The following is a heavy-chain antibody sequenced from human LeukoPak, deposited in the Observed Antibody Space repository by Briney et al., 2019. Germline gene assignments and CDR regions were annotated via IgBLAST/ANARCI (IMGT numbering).Heavy chain of an antibody. D-gene: IGHD3-3*01. J-gene: IGHJ5*02. CDR1: GGSISSGPYF. CDR2: VYYTGST. Sequence: KPSETLSLTCSVSGGSISSGPYFWSWIRQPPGKKLEWIGYVYYTGSTSYNPSLKSRVTISVDTSKSQFSLKLNSVTAADTAVYYCARDVITIFGVVTRPWGQGTLVTVSS. CDR3: ARDVITIFGVVTRP. V-gene: IGHV4-61*01.